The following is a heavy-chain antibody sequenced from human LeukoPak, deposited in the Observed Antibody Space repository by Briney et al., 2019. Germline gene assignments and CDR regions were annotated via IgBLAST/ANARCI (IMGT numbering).Heavy chain of an antibody. CDR1: GFTFSSYA. J-gene: IGHJ4*02. Sequence: GGSLRLSCAASGFTFSSYAMSWVRQAPGKGLEWVSAISGSGGSTYYADSVKGRFTISRDNSKNTLYLQMNSLRVEDTAVYYCARDPLSHNSNWRPYYFDCWGQGTLVTVSS. D-gene: IGHD6-13*01. V-gene: IGHV3-23*01. CDR2: ISGSGGST. CDR3: ARDPLSHNSNWRPYYFDC.